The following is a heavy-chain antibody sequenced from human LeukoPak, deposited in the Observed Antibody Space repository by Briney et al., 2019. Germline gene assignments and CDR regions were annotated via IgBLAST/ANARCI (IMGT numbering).Heavy chain of an antibody. CDR1: GFTFSSYG. J-gene: IGHJ5*02. D-gene: IGHD6-19*01. V-gene: IGHV3-30*03. CDR3: ARKAVAGNWFDP. CDR2: ISYDGSNK. Sequence: GGSLRLSCAASGFTFSSYGMHWVRQAPGKGLEWVAVISYDGSNKYYADSVKGRFTISRDNSKNTLYLQMNSLRAEDTAVYYCARKAVAGNWFDPWGQGTLVTVSS.